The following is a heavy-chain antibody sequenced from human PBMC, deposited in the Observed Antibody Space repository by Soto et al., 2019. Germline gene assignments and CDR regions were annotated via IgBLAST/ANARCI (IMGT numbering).Heavy chain of an antibody. D-gene: IGHD6-19*01. Sequence: SETLSLTCTVSGGSVSSGGYYWSWIRQPPGKGLEWIGYIYYSGSTNYNPSLKSRVTISVDTSKNQFSLKLSSVTAAATAVYYCSRNSRTYSSAGYGRGSFDYWGQGTLVTVSS. CDR2: IYYSGST. CDR1: GGSVSSGGYY. V-gene: IGHV4-61*08. J-gene: IGHJ4*02. CDR3: SRNSRTYSSAGYGRGSFDY.